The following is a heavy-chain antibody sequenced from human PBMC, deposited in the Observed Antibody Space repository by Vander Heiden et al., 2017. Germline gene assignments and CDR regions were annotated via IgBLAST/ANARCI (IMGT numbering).Heavy chain of an antibody. Sequence: EVQLLESGGGLVQPGGSLRLSCAASGFTFSSEAMSWVRQAPGKGLEWVSAISGSGGSTYYADSMKGRFTISRDNSKNTLYLQMNSLRAEDTAVYYCAKDPVRGVIITWGQGTLVTVSS. CDR1: GFTFSSEA. D-gene: IGHD3-10*01. J-gene: IGHJ4*02. CDR2: ISGSGGST. CDR3: AKDPVRGVIIT. V-gene: IGHV3-23*01.